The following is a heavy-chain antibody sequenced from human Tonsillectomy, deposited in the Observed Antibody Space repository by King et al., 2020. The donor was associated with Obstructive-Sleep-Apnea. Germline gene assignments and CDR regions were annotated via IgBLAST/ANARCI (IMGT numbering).Heavy chain of an antibody. D-gene: IGHD2-21*01. CDR2: TRNKANSYTI. V-gene: IGHV3-72*01. J-gene: IGHJ4*02. CDR1: GFTFSDHY. CDR3: ARSSGIASDY. Sequence: VQLVESGGGLVQPGGSLRLSCAASGFTFSDHYMDWVRQAPGKGLEWLGRTRNKANSYTIEYAASVKGRFTISGDDSKNSLYLQMNSLKTEDTAVYYCARSSGIASDYWGQGTLVTVSS.